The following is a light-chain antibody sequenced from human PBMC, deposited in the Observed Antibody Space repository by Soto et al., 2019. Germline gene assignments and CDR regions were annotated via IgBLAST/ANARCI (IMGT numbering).Light chain of an antibody. CDR3: QQFGTPPWT. J-gene: IGKJ1*01. V-gene: IGKV3D-15*01. CDR2: AIS. Sequence: EILLTQSPATLSVSPGDRATLSCRASQSVSINLAWFQQKPGQAPRLLISAISTRASGIPDRFSGSGSGTHFNLTISRLEPEDFAVYYCQQFGTPPWTFGQGTKVDIK. CDR1: QSVSIN.